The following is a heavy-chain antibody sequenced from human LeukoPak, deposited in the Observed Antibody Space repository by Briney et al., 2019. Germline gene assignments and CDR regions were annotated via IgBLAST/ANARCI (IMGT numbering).Heavy chain of an antibody. D-gene: IGHD7-27*01. Sequence: GGSLRLSCAASGFTFSSYVMNWVRQAPGKGLEWVSYISSSGSTIYYADSVKGRFTISRDNAKNSLYLQMNSLRAEDTAVYYCARVSGDRPVEDVWGQGTTVTVSS. CDR1: GFTFSSYV. CDR3: ARVSGDRPVEDV. V-gene: IGHV3-48*03. CDR2: ISSSGSTI. J-gene: IGHJ6*02.